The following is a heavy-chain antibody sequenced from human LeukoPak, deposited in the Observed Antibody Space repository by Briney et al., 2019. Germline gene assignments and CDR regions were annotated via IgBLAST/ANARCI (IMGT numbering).Heavy chain of an antibody. CDR2: INPSGGST. CDR3: AREGFPPKISDFWSGLGPYYYYGMDV. Sequence: ASVKVSCKASGYTFASYYMHWVRQAPGQGLEWMGIINPSGGSTSYTQKFQGRVTMTRDTSTSTVYMELSSLRSEDTAVYYCAREGFPPKISDFWSGLGPYYYYGMDVWGQGTTVTVSS. V-gene: IGHV1-46*01. J-gene: IGHJ6*02. CDR1: GYTFASYY. D-gene: IGHD3-3*01.